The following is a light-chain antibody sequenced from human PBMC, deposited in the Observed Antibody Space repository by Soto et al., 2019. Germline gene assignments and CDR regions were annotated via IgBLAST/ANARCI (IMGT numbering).Light chain of an antibody. V-gene: IGKV1-9*01. CDR2: AAS. CDR1: QVINNY. CDR3: QHFSDSRLYI. J-gene: IGKJ2*01. Sequence: DIQLTQSPSFLSASVGDRVTITCRASQVINNYLAWYQQKPGRAPKLLIYAASTLPIGVPSRFSGSGSGTEFTLTINRLQPEDFAPYYGQHFSDSRLYIFGQGTRLDTK.